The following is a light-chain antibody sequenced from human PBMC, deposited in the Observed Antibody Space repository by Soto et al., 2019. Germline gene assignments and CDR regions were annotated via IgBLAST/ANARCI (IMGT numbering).Light chain of an antibody. CDR2: GAS. CDR1: QSVSSN. J-gene: IGKJ2*01. V-gene: IGKV3-15*01. CDR3: QQYNNWPRT. Sequence: EIVMTQSPATLSVSPGERATLSCRASQSVSSNLAWYQQKPGQAPRLLIYGASTRSTEIPASFSGSGSGTEYTLTISSLQSEDFAVYYCQQYNNWPRTFGQGTKLEIK.